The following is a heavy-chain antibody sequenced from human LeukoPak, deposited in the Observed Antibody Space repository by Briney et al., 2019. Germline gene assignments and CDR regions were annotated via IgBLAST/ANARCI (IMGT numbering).Heavy chain of an antibody. Sequence: GASVKVSCKASVYTFTGYYMHWVRQAPGQGLEWMGRINPNSGGTNYAQKFQRRVTMTRDTSINTAYMELSRLRSDDTAVYYCATDTWGYYDSSNYYRQADYWGQGTLVTVSS. CDR3: ATDTWGYYDSSNYYRQADY. CDR2: INPNSGGT. J-gene: IGHJ4*02. D-gene: IGHD3-22*01. CDR1: VYTFTGYY. V-gene: IGHV1-2*06.